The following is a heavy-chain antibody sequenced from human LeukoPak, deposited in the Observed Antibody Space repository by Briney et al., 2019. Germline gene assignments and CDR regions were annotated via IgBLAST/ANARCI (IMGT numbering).Heavy chain of an antibody. CDR3: ARSGMVRGARAFDI. D-gene: IGHD3-10*01. CDR1: GFTFSSYD. J-gene: IGHJ3*02. V-gene: IGHV3-48*03. CDR2: ISSSGSTI. Sequence: GGSLSLSCVASGFTFSSYDMNWVRQAPGKGLEWVSYISSSGSTIYYPYSVKGRFTISRDNAKNSLYLQMNSLRAEDTAVHYCARSGMVRGARAFDIWGQGTMVTVSS.